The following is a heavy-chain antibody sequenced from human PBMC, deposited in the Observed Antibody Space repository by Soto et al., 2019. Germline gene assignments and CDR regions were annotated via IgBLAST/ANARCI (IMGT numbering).Heavy chain of an antibody. J-gene: IGHJ6*02. D-gene: IGHD6-19*01. CDR2: IYYSGST. V-gene: IGHV4-39*01. Sequence: PSETLSLTCTVSGGSISSSSYYWGWIRQPPGKGLEWIGSIYYSGSTYYNPSLKSRVTISVDTSKNQFSLKLSSVTAADTAVYYCARXGYSSGWRPYYYYGMDVWGQGTTVTVSS. CDR1: GGSISSSSYY. CDR3: ARXGYSSGWRPYYYYGMDV.